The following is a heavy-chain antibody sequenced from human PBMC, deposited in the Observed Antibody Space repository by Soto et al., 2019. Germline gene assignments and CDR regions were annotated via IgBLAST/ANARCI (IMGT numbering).Heavy chain of an antibody. Sequence: GASVKVSCKASGGTFSSYAISWVRQAPGQGLEWMGVIIPSCGTTSYAQKFQGRVTMTRDTSTSTVYMELSSLRSEDTAVYYCATGGRMIVVVITPFDYWGQGTLVTVSS. CDR3: ATGGRMIVVVITPFDY. J-gene: IGHJ4*02. CDR2: IIPSCGTT. CDR1: GGTFSSYA. D-gene: IGHD3-22*01. V-gene: IGHV1-46*01.